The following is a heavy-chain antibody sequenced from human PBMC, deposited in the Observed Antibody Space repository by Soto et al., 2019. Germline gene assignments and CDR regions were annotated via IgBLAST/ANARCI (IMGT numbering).Heavy chain of an antibody. Sequence: SETLSLTCAVYGGSFSGYYWSWIRQPPGKGLEWIGEINHSGGTNYNPSLKSRVTISVDTSKNQFSLKLSSVTAADTAVYYCARGRAAGQGNYFDYWGQGTLVTVSS. CDR1: GGSFSGYY. CDR3: ARGRAAGQGNYFDY. V-gene: IGHV4-34*01. CDR2: INHSGGT. J-gene: IGHJ4*02. D-gene: IGHD6-13*01.